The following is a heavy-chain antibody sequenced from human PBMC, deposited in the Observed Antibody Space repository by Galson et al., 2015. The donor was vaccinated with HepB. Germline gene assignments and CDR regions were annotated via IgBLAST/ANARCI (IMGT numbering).Heavy chain of an antibody. CDR2: IKEDESET. CDR1: GFAFRSYW. V-gene: IGHV3-7*01. Sequence: SLRLSCAASGFAFRSYWMSWARQVPGKGLEWVANIKEDESETYYVDSVRGRFTISRDNAKNSLYLQMNGLRAEDTAIYYCAGEVFTMITRGTDYWGQGTLVTVSS. CDR3: AGEVFTMITRGTDY. D-gene: IGHD3-22*01. J-gene: IGHJ4*02.